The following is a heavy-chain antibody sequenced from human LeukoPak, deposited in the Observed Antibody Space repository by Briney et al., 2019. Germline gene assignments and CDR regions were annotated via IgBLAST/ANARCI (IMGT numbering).Heavy chain of an antibody. J-gene: IGHJ6*02. CDR3: ASGPYYYDSSGYWGGYGMDV. D-gene: IGHD3-22*01. CDR1: GGSISSYY. CDR2: IYYSGST. Sequence: PSETLSLTCTVSGGSISSYYWSWIRQPPGKGLEWIGYIYYSGSTNYNPSLKSRVTISVDTSKNQFSLKLSSVTAADTAVYYCASGPYYYDSSGYWGGYGMDVWGQGTTVTVSS. V-gene: IGHV4-59*01.